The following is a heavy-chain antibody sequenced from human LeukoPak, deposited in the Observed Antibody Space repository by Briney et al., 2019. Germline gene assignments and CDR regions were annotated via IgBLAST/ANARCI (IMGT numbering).Heavy chain of an antibody. D-gene: IGHD2-8*01. J-gene: IGHJ6*02. CDR3: ARDQGVSMLYTYYYYGMDV. V-gene: IGHV3-64D*09. CDR2: ISRNGGST. CDR1: GFTFSSFA. Sequence: GGSLRLSCSASGFTFSSFAMHWVRQAPGKGLEYVAAISRNGGSTYYADSVKGRFTISRDNSKSTLYLQMSSLRAEDTAVYYCARDQGVSMLYTYYYYGMDVWGQGTTVTVSS.